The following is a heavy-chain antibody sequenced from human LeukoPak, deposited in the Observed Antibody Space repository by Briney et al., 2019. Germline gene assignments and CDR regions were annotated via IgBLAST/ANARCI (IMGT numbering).Heavy chain of an antibody. J-gene: IGHJ5*02. CDR1: GGSISTYH. CDR3: ARRGDGYNSGWFDP. V-gene: IGHV4-4*09. CDR2: IYTSGST. Sequence: SETLSLTCTVTGGSISTYHWSWIRQPPGKGLEWIGYIYTSGSTNYNPSLKSRVTISVDTSKNQFSLKLSSVTAADTAVYYRARRGDGYNSGWFDPWGQGTLVTVSS. D-gene: IGHD5-24*01.